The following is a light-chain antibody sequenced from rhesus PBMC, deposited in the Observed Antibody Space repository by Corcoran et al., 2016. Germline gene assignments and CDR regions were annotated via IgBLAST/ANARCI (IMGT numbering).Light chain of an antibody. CDR1: SSDIGGYNR. Sequence: QAALTQSPSVSGSPGQSVTISCTGTSSDIGGYNRVSRYQQHPGKAPKLMIYEVSKRPSGVSDRFSGSKSGNTASLTISGLQAEDEADYYCSSYASSTAYIFGAGTRLTVL. CDR2: EVS. CDR3: SSYASSTAYI. J-gene: IGLJ1*01. V-gene: IGLV2-13*02.